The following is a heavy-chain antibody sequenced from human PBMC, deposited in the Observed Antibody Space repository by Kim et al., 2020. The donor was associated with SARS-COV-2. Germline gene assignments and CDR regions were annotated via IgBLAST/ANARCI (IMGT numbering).Heavy chain of an antibody. CDR1: GFTFSNYW. CDR2: IKQHGSEI. J-gene: IGHJ6*02. CDR3: ARSNAMDV. V-gene: IGHV3-7*03. Sequence: GGSLRLSCAASGFTFSNYWMTWVRQAPGKGLEWVANIKQHGSEIYYVDSVKRRFTISRDDAKNSLYLQMNSLRAEDTALYYCARSNAMDVWGQGTTVTVSS.